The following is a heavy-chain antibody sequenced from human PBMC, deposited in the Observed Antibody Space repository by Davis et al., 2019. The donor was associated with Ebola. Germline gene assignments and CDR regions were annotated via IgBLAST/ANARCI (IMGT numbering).Heavy chain of an antibody. D-gene: IGHD3-22*01. CDR2: INPSGGST. CDR3: AREGGYYDSSGYPED. CDR1: GYTFTSYY. Sequence: ASVKVSCKASGYTFTSYYMHWVRQAPGQGLEWMGIINPSGGSTSYAQKFQGRVTMTRDTSTSTVYMELSSLRSEDTAVYYCAREGGYYDSSGYPEDWGQGTLVTVSS. V-gene: IGHV1-46*01. J-gene: IGHJ4*02.